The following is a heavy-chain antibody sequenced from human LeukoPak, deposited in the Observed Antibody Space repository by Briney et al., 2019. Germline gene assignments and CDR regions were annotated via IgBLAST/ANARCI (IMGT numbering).Heavy chain of an antibody. J-gene: IGHJ4*02. CDR1: GGSISSYY. V-gene: IGHV4-59*12. D-gene: IGHD4-11*01. Sequence: PSETLSLTCTVSGGSISSYYWSWIRQPPGKGLEWIGYIYYSGSTNYNPSLKSRVTISVDTSKNQFSLKLSSVTAADTAVYYCARDPTTVTTEYYFDYWGQGTLVTVSS. CDR3: ARDPTTVTTEYYFDY. CDR2: IYYSGST.